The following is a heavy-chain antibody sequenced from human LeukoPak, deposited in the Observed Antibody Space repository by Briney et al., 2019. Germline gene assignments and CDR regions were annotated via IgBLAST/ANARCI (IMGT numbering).Heavy chain of an antibody. V-gene: IGHV3-NL1*01. CDR2: IESGGRT. D-gene: IGHD5-18*01. J-gene: IGHJ4*02. CDR1: GFTFSSYG. CDR3: ARENGHIYGYAFLDQ. Sequence: GRSLRLSCAASGFTFSSYGMHWVRQAPGEGLEWVSVIESGGRTYYADSVKGRFTISRDSSKNTLYLQMNSLRAEDTAFYFCARENGHIYGYAFLDQWGQGTLVTVSS.